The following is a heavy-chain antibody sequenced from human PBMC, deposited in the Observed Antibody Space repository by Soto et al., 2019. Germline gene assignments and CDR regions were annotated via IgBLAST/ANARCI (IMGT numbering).Heavy chain of an antibody. J-gene: IGHJ6*02. V-gene: IGHV1-18*01. CDR1: GYTFTRYG. D-gene: IGHD2-8*01. CDR2: ISGYNGDT. Sequence: QGHLVQSGAEVKKPGTSVKVSCKASGYTFTRYGISWVRQAPGQGLEWMGWISGYNGDTNYAQNLQGRVTMTIDTSTSTAYMALRSLTSDDTAVYYCAKNGQPPCYYYGLDVWGQGTTVTVSS. CDR3: AKNGQPPCYYYGLDV.